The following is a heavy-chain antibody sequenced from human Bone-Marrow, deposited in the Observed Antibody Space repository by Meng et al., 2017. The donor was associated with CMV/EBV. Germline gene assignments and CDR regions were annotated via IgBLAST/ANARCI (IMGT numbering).Heavy chain of an antibody. CDR2: IYSGGST. Sequence: GESLKISCAASGFTVSSNYMSWVRQAPGKGLEWVSVIYSGGSTYYADSVKGRFTISRDNSKNTLYLHMNSLRAEDTAVYYCAKGVVATTAGYYYYGMDVWGQGTTVTVSS. J-gene: IGHJ6*02. CDR3: AKGVVATTAGYYYYGMDV. V-gene: IGHV3-53*01. D-gene: IGHD2-15*01. CDR1: GFTVSSNY.